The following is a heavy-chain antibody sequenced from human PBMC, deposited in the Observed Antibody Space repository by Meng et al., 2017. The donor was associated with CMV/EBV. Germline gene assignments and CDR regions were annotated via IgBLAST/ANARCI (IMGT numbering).Heavy chain of an antibody. J-gene: IGHJ6*02. CDR3: ARDGGAWGELYYYGVDV. Sequence: GSLRLSCTVSGYSISSGYYWGWIRQPPGKGLEWIGRIYHSGSTYYNPSLKSRVTISVDTSKNQFSLKLSSVTAADTAVYYCARDGGAWGELYYYGVDVWGQGTTVTVSS. CDR2: IYHSGST. CDR1: GYSISSGYY. V-gene: IGHV4-38-2*02. D-gene: IGHD2-15*01.